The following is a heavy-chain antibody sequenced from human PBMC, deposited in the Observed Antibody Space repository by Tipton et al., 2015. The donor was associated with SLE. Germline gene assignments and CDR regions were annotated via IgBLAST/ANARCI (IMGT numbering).Heavy chain of an antibody. J-gene: IGHJ4*02. CDR2: IFDSGST. CDR3: ARTNRGCFDY. V-gene: IGHV4-59*11. D-gene: IGHD2-8*01. CDR1: GGSISGHY. Sequence: TLSLTCTVSGGSISGHYWSWIRQPPGKGLEWIGYIFDSGSTNYNPSLQSRVTISVDTSKNQFSLKLSSVTAADTAVYYCARTNRGCFDYWGQGTLVTVSS.